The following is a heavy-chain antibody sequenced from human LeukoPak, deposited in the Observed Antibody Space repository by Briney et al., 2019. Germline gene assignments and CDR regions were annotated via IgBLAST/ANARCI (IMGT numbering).Heavy chain of an antibody. Sequence: GGSLRLSCAASGFTFSDYYMSWIRQAPGKGLEWVSSISSSSSYIYYADSVKGRFTISRDNAKNSLYLQMNSLRAEDTAVYYCARVGSGLGYDFWSGYYIEYWGQGTLVTVSS. D-gene: IGHD3-3*01. CDR1: GFTFSDYY. CDR3: ARVGSGLGYDFWSGYYIEY. CDR2: ISSSSSYI. J-gene: IGHJ4*02. V-gene: IGHV3-11*06.